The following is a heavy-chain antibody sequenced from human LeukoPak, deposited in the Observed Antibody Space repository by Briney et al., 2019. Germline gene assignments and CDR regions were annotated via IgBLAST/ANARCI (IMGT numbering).Heavy chain of an antibody. CDR1: GFTFSSYS. Sequence: GGSLRLSRAASGFTFSSYSMNWVRQAPGKGLEWVLSISSSSSYIYYAGSVKGRFTISRDNAKNSLYLQMNSLRAEDTAVYYCARDGETGYCSGGSCLNWFDPWGQGTLVTVFS. CDR3: ARDGETGYCSGGSCLNWFDP. J-gene: IGHJ5*02. D-gene: IGHD2-15*01. CDR2: ISSSSSYI. V-gene: IGHV3-21*01.